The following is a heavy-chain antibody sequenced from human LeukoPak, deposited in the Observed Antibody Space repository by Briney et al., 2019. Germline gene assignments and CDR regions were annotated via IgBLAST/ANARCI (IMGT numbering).Heavy chain of an antibody. J-gene: IGHJ1*01. CDR3: AKDATRIAAAGSGYFQY. D-gene: IGHD6-13*01. CDR1: GFTFSSYA. Sequence: GGSLRLSCAASGFTFSSYAVHWVRQAPGKGLEWVAVISYDGSNKHYADSVKGRFTISRDISKNTLYLQMNSLRAEDTAVYYCAKDATRIAAAGSGYFQYWGQGTLVTVSS. V-gene: IGHV3-30-3*02. CDR2: ISYDGSNK.